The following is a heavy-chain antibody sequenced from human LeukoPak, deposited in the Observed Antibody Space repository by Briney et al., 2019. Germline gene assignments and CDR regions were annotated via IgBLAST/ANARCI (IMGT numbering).Heavy chain of an antibody. CDR2: ISYDGNNK. V-gene: IGHV3-30*04. D-gene: IGHD3-16*01. Sequence: TGGSLRLSCAASGFTLSTYAMSWVRQAPGKGLEWVTIISYDGNNKYYADSVKGRFTISRDNSKNTLYLQMNSLRGEDTAVYYCARDGKPQPGVWAPRRAYYYYMDVWGKGTTVTVSS. J-gene: IGHJ6*03. CDR3: ARDGKPQPGVWAPRRAYYYYMDV. CDR1: GFTLSTYA.